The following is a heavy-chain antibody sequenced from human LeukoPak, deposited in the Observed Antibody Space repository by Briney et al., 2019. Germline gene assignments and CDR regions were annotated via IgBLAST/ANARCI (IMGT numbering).Heavy chain of an antibody. CDR2: ISYDGSNK. Sequence: PGGSLRLSCAASGFTFSSYWMSWVRQAPGKGLEWVAVISYDGSNKYYADSVKGRFTISRDNSKNTLYLQMNSLRAEDTAFYYCGRDRCNGVCSFGDYWGQGTLVTVSS. CDR1: GFTFSSYW. CDR3: GRDRCNGVCSFGDY. V-gene: IGHV3-30-3*01. D-gene: IGHD2-8*01. J-gene: IGHJ4*02.